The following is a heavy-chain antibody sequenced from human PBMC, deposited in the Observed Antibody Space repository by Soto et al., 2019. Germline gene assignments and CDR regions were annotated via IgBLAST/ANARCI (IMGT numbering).Heavy chain of an antibody. J-gene: IGHJ4*02. Sequence: LRLSCLVSGFTFSRNAMSWVRQAPGKGLEWVSAISGSGGTTYYADSVKGRFAVSRDNSNNTLYLQMDSLSAEDTAVYYCAKQRADFGSGSDTFYLDNWGQGTLVTVSS. V-gene: IGHV3-23*01. CDR3: AKQRADFGSGSDTFYLDN. CDR2: ISGSGGTT. CDR1: GFTFSRNA. D-gene: IGHD3-10*01.